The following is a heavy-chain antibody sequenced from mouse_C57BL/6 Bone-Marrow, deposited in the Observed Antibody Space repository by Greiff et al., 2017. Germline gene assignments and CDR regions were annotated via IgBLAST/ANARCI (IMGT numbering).Heavy chain of an antibody. CDR1: GYTFTDHT. D-gene: IGHD2-4*01. CDR2: IYPRDGST. Sequence: QVQLQQSDAELVKPGASVKISCKVSGYTFTDHTIHWMKQRPEQGLEWIGYIYPRDGSTKYNEKFKGKATLTADKSSSTAYMQLNSLTSEDSAVYFCARKDYYDYDGYYFDYGGQGTTLTVSS. CDR3: ARKDYYDYDGYYFDY. J-gene: IGHJ2*01. V-gene: IGHV1-78*01.